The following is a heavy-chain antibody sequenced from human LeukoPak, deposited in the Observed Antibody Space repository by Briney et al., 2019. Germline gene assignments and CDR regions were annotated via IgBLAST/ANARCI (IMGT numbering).Heavy chain of an antibody. D-gene: IGHD6-19*01. J-gene: IGHJ4*02. V-gene: IGHV3-33*01. CDR3: ARDLAGGNTWSFDS. Sequence: GGSLRLSCAASGFTFSNYGIHWVRQAPGKGLEWVAVIWNNANKRYYADSVKGRFTISRDNSKNTLYLEMNSLRAEDTALYYCARDLAGGNTWSFDSRGQGTLVTASS. CDR2: IWNNANKR. CDR1: GFTFSNYG.